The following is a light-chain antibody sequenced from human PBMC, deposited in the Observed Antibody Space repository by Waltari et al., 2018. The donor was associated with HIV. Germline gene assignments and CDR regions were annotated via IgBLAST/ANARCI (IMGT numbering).Light chain of an antibody. V-gene: IGLV2-8*01. Sequence: QTALTQPPSASGSPGTSVTISCTGTSSDLGAFNYVPWYQQHPDKAPKLMIYDVSKRPSGVPDRFSGSKSGNTASLTVSGLQAEDEADYYCSSYAGSNNPYVFGTGTKVTVL. CDR1: SSDLGAFNY. CDR2: DVS. CDR3: SSYAGSNNPYV. J-gene: IGLJ1*01.